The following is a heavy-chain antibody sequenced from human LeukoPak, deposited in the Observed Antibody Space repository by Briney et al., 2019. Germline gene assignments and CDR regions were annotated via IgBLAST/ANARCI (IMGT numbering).Heavy chain of an antibody. J-gene: IGHJ6*02. D-gene: IGHD4-17*01. CDR2: MNPNSGNT. CDR1: GYTFTSYD. Sequence: GASVKVSCKASGYTFTSYDINWVRQATGQGLEWMGWMNPNSGNTGYAQKFQGRVTMTRNTSISTAYMELSSLGSEDTAVYYCARGVPMTTVTTGGYYYYYGMDVWGQGTTVTVSS. V-gene: IGHV1-8*01. CDR3: ARGVPMTTVTTGGYYYYYGMDV.